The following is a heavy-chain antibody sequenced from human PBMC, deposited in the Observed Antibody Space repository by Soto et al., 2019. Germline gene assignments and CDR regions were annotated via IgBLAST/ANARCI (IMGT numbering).Heavy chain of an antibody. Sequence: GGSLRLSCVASDFTFRTYTMHWVRQAPGKGLQWVSSINVDGSYIYSADSLKGRFTVSRDNAKNSLYLQMNSLRVEDTAMYYCATEGDFLIGYVWGQGTMVTVSS. J-gene: IGHJ3*01. V-gene: IGHV3-21*01. CDR2: INVDGSYI. CDR1: DFTFRTYT. CDR3: ATEGDFLIGYV. D-gene: IGHD2-21*02.